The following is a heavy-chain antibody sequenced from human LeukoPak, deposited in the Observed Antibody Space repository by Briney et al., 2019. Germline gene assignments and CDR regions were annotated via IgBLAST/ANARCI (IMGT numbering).Heavy chain of an antibody. V-gene: IGHV3-23*01. CDR2: ISGSGGST. CDR3: AKVSEQLVSTYYFDY. D-gene: IGHD6-6*01. CDR1: GFTFSSYA. J-gene: IGHJ4*02. Sequence: PGGSLRLSCAASGFTFSSYAMSWVRQAPGKGLEWVSAISGSGGSTYCADSVKGRFTISRDNSKNTLYLQMNSLRAEDTAVYYCAKVSEQLVSTYYFDYWGQGTLVTVSS.